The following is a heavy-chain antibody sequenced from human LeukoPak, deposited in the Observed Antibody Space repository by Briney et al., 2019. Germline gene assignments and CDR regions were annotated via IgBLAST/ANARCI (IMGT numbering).Heavy chain of an antibody. D-gene: IGHD3-22*01. Sequence: GGSLRLSCAASGFTFSSYWMSWVRQAPRKGLEWVANIKQDGSEEYYVDSVKGRFSISRDNAENSLYLQMNSLRVEDTAVFYCARSRVDYYDSEAYFDYWGQGTLVTVSS. V-gene: IGHV3-7*01. CDR2: IKQDGSEE. J-gene: IGHJ4*02. CDR3: ARSRVDYYDSEAYFDY. CDR1: GFTFSSYW.